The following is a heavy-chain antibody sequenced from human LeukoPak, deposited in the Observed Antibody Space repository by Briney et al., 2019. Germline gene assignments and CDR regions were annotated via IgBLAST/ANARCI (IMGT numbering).Heavy chain of an antibody. Sequence: GGSLRLSCAASGFTFDDYAMHWARQAPGKGLEWVSLIGWDGGYTYYADSVKGRFTISRDNARNLLSLQMNSLRAEDTAVYYCARGDPIYDFWSGGDYWGQGSLVTVSS. V-gene: IGHV3-43D*03. J-gene: IGHJ4*02. CDR2: IGWDGGYT. CDR1: GFTFDDYA. D-gene: IGHD3-3*01. CDR3: ARGDPIYDFWSGGDY.